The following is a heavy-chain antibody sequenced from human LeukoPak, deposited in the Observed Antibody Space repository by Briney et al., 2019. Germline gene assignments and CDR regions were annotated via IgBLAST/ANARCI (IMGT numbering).Heavy chain of an antibody. CDR3: ARDPTQYLRYGYFDY. V-gene: IGHV3-74*01. D-gene: IGHD4-11*01. CDR1: TFTISAFC. Sequence: GGTLRLYSSAATFTISAFCLERDRPAQGHGLVWGTSPSFDGRDYTYAVSVKGRFTTSRANAKTTVHLQMGSLRAEDTAVYYCARDPTQYLRYGYFDYWGQGTLGTVSS. J-gene: IGHJ4*02. CDR2: PSFDGRDY.